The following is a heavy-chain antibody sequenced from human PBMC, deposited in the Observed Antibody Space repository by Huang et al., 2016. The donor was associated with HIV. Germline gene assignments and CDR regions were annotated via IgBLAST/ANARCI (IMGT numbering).Heavy chain of an antibody. CDR3: SRDDFWSGYSDYYGLDV. D-gene: IGHD3-3*01. CDR1: GFTFNRYA. CDR2: ISGRGGNT. Sequence: EVQLLESGGGLVQPGGSLRLSCAASGFTFNRYAMSWVRQAPGKGLEWVAAISGRGGNTYYADSVKGRFTISRDNSKNTLFLQMSGLRAEDTAVYYCSRDDFWSGYSDYYGLDVWGQGTTVTVSS. J-gene: IGHJ6*02. V-gene: IGHV3-23*01.